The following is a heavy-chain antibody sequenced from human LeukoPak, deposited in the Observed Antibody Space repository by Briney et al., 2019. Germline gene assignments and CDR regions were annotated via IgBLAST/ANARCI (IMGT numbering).Heavy chain of an antibody. D-gene: IGHD5-18*01. Sequence: SETLSLTCAVYGGSFSGYYWSWIRQPPGKGLEWIGEINHSGSTNYNPSLKSRVTISVDTSKNQFSLKLSSVTAADTAVYYCARGSGYSYGWLSRAAGPAKPYFDYWGQGTLVTVSS. V-gene: IGHV4-34*01. CDR3: ARGSGYSYGWLSRAAGPAKPYFDY. CDR1: GGSFSGYY. CDR2: INHSGST. J-gene: IGHJ4*02.